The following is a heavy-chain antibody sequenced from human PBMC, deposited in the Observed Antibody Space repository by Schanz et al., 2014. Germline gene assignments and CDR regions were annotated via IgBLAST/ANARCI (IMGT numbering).Heavy chain of an antibody. CDR2: ISDSGDLT. J-gene: IGHJ4*02. CDR3: VRYPGTDGSTSDFDD. D-gene: IGHD1-26*01. V-gene: IGHV3-23*01. CDR1: RFTFSSYA. Sequence: EVQLLESGGGLVQPGGSLRLSCAASRFTFSSYAMSWVRQAPGKGLEWVSAISDSGDLTYYADSVKGRFTISRDNSKYTLFLQMNSLRAEDTAVYYCVRYPGTDGSTSDFDDWGQGTLVTVSS.